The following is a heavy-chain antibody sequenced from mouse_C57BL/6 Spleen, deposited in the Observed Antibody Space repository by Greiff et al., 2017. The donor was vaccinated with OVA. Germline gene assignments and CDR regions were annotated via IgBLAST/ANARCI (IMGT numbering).Heavy chain of an antibody. CDR1: GFTFSDYY. J-gene: IGHJ2*01. Sequence: DVHLVESGGGLVQPGGSLKLSCAASGFTFSDYYMYWVRQTPEKRLEWVAYISNGGGSTYYPDTVKGRFTISRDNAKNTLYLQMSRLKSEDTAMYYCARQSNLLFDYWGQGTTLTVSS. CDR3: ARQSNLLFDY. D-gene: IGHD2-5*01. V-gene: IGHV5-12*01. CDR2: ISNGGGST.